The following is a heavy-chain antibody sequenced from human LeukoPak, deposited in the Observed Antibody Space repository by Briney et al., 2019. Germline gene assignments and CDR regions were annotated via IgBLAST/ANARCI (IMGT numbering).Heavy chain of an antibody. Sequence: SETLSLTCTVSRGSTSSPTYYWGWIRQPPGKGLEWIGYIYYSRSTYYNPSLKSRVTISVDTSKNQFSLNLSSVTAADTAVYYCAQSDVLAGAFDIWGQGTMVIVSS. CDR1: RGSTSSPTYY. V-gene: IGHV4-39*01. CDR3: AQSDVLAGAFDI. CDR2: IYYSRST. J-gene: IGHJ3*02. D-gene: IGHD4/OR15-4a*01.